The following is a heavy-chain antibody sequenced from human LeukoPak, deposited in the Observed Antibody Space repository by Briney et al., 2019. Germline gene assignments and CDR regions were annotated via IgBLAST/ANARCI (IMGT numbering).Heavy chain of an antibody. CDR2: IGSSGSGTTI. D-gene: IGHD3-10*01. J-gene: IGHJ1*01. V-gene: IGHV3-11*01. Sequence: GGSLRLTCAASGFTFSDYYMSWIRQAPGKGLEWVSHIGSSGSGTTIYYADSVKGRFTIPRDNAKNSLYLQLNSLRAEDTAVYYCARTRQSGSGYFQHWGQGTLVTVSS. CDR3: ARTRQSGSGYFQH. CDR1: GFTFSDYY.